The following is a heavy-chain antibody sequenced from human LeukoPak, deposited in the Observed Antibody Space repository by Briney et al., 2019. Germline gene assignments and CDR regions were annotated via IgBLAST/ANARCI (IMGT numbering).Heavy chain of an antibody. Sequence: ASVKVSCKASGYTFTSYDINWVRQATGQGLEWMGWMNPNSGNTGYAQKFQGRVTMTRNTSISTAYMELSSLRSEDTAVYYCARGYYGSGSYPTYYYYMDVWGKGTTVTISS. D-gene: IGHD3-10*01. CDR3: ARGYYGSGSYPTYYYYMDV. CDR1: GYTFTSYD. J-gene: IGHJ6*03. V-gene: IGHV1-8*01. CDR2: MNPNSGNT.